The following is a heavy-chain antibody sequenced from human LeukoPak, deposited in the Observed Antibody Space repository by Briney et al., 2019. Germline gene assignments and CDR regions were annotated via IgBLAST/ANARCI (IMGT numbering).Heavy chain of an antibody. CDR3: ARGEYYFDY. V-gene: IGHV3-74*01. J-gene: IGHJ4*02. CDR1: GFTFTNYW. Sequence: GGSLRLSCAASGFTFTNYWIHWVRQAPGKGLMWVSRIKSDGITTNYADSVKGRFTISRDNAKNTVYLQMNSLRAEDTAVYYCARGEYYFDYWGQGTLVTVSS. D-gene: IGHD3-10*01. CDR2: IKSDGITT.